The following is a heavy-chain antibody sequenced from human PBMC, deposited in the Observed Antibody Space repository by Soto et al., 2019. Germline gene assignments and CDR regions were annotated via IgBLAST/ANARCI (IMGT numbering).Heavy chain of an antibody. CDR2: ISYDGSNK. J-gene: IGHJ6*01. CDR3: ARAFRGGIAAKPYYYYYGMDV. D-gene: IGHD6-13*01. Sequence: QVQLVESGGGVVQPGRSLRLSCAASGFTFSSYAMHWVRQAPGKGLEWVAVISYDGSNKYYADSVKGRFTISRDNSKNTLYLQMNSLRAEDTAVYYCARAFRGGIAAKPYYYYYGMDVW. CDR1: GFTFSSYA. V-gene: IGHV3-30-3*01.